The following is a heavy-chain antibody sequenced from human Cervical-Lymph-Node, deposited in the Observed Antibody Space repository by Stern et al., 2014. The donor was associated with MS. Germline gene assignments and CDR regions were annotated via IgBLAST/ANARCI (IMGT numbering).Heavy chain of an antibody. V-gene: IGHV4-59*04. D-gene: IGHD1-1*01. J-gene: IGHJ4*02. CDR3: ASRTQGTAYHWDF. CDR1: GDSLSRHY. CDR2: IDHTVTP. Sequence: QVQLQESGPRLVKPSETLSLTCNVSGDSLSRHYWSWFRQPPGKGLEWIGDIDHTVTPEYNPSLKSQFTVSVDMPRNQFSGRWTSGTAADTAVYYCASRTQGTAYHWDFWGQGTRLTVSS.